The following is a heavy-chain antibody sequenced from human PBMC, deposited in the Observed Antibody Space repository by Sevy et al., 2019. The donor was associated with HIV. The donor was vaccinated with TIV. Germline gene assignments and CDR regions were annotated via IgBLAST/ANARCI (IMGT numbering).Heavy chain of an antibody. J-gene: IGHJ5*02. CDR1: GFAFSNYF. V-gene: IGHV3-15*07. D-gene: IGHD3-22*01. CDR2: IKSKTDGGTT. CDR3: TTEYYYDSSGYYGFDP. Sequence: GGSLRLSCAASGFAFSNYFAMHWVRQAPGKGLEWVGRIKSKTDGGTTDYAAPVKGRFTISRDDSKNTPYLQMNSLKTEDTAVYYCTTEYYYDSSGYYGFDPWGQGTLVTVSS.